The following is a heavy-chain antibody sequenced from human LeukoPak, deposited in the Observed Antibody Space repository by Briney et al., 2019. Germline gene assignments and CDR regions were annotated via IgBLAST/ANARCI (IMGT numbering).Heavy chain of an antibody. CDR2: ISSGSTTM. Sequence: PGGSLRLSCAASGFIFSPYNMNWVRQSPGKGLEWVSFISSGSTTMYYADSVKGRFTISRDNAKNSLYLQMSSLRAEDTAVYYCARDMDPYYFDYWGQGTLVTVSS. D-gene: IGHD3-16*01. CDR1: GFIFSPYN. J-gene: IGHJ4*02. V-gene: IGHV3-48*01. CDR3: ARDMDPYYFDY.